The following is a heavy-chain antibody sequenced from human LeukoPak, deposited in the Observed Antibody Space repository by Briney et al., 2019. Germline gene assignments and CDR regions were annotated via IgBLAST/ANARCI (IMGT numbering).Heavy chain of an antibody. D-gene: IGHD3-22*01. Sequence: ASVKVSCKVSGYTVTELSMHWVRQAPGKGLEWMGGFDPEDGETIYAQKFQGRVTMTEDTSTDTAYMELSSLRSEDTAVYYCATVYYDSSGYTQYYFDYWGQGTLVTVSS. V-gene: IGHV1-24*01. CDR3: ATVYYDSSGYTQYYFDY. J-gene: IGHJ4*02. CDR2: FDPEDGET. CDR1: GYTVTELS.